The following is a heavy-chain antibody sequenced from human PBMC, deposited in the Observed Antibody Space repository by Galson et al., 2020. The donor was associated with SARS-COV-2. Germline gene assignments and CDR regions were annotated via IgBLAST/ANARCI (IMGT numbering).Heavy chain of an antibody. J-gene: IGHJ4*02. CDR1: GASVSTMTYY. V-gene: IGHV4-31*03. CDR2: VFNTGTN. D-gene: IGHD2-15*01. Sequence: ETLETLSLTCTVSGASVSTMTYYFMWIRQHPGTGLEWMGYVFNTGTNYHNPSLNGRLTISLDTSRNQVYLNLKSVTAADTAVYYCVTSPRAAGSFFHFDNWGRGTLVTVSS. CDR3: VTSPRAAGSFFHFDN.